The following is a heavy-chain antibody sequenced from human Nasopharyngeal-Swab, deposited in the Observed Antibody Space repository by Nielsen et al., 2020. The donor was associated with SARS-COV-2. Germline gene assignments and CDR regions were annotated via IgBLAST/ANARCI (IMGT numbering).Heavy chain of an antibody. Sequence: GESLKISCAASGFTFSNAWMNWVRQAPGKGLEWVGRIKSKTDGGTTDYAAPVKGRFTISRDDSKNTLYLQMNSLKTEDTAVYYCTTADVLMVYAKGDYWGQGTLVTVSS. CDR1: GFTFSNAW. J-gene: IGHJ4*02. CDR3: TTADVLMVYAKGDY. D-gene: IGHD2-8*01. CDR2: IKSKTDGGTT. V-gene: IGHV3-15*07.